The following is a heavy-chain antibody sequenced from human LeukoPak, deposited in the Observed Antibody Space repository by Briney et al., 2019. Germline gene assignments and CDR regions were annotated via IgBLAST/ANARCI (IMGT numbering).Heavy chain of an antibody. CDR3: ALYDYGDYRVAP. V-gene: IGHV5-51*01. Sequence: GESLKISCKGSGYKFTSYWIGWVRQMPGKGLEWVGIIYPGDSDTRYSPSFQGQVTFSVDNSVSTAYLQWSSLKASDTAMYYCALYDYGDYRVAPWGQGTRVTVSS. D-gene: IGHD4-17*01. CDR1: GYKFTSYW. J-gene: IGHJ4*02. CDR2: IYPGDSDT.